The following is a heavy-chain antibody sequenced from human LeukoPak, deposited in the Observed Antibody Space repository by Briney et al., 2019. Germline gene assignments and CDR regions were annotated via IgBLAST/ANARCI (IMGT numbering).Heavy chain of an antibody. J-gene: IGHJ6*02. Sequence: GGSLRLSCAASGFTFDDYAMHWVRQAPGKGLEWVSLISGDGGSTDYADSVKGRFTTSRDNSKNSLYLQMNSLRTEDTALYYCAKSSDTAMVKGIVVVVAANYGMDVWGQGTTVTVSS. D-gene: IGHD2-15*01. CDR2: ISGDGGST. CDR1: GFTFDDYA. CDR3: AKSSDTAMVKGIVVVVAANYGMDV. V-gene: IGHV3-43*02.